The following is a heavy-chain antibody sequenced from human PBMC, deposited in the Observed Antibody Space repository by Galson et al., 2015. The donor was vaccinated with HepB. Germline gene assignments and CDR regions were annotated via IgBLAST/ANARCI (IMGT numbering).Heavy chain of an antibody. Sequence: SLRLSCAASGFTFSSYGMHWVRQAPGKGLEWVAVISYDGSNKYYADSVKGRFTISRDNSKNTLYLQMNSLRAEDTAVYYCAKDADLSSGWGAFDYWGQGTLVTVSS. CDR2: ISYDGSNK. CDR1: GFTFSSYG. CDR3: AKDADLSSGWGAFDY. V-gene: IGHV3-30*18. J-gene: IGHJ4*02. D-gene: IGHD6-19*01.